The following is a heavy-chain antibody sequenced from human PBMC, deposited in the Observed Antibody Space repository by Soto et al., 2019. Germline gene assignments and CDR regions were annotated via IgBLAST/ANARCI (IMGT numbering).Heavy chain of an antibody. CDR3: ARYGATPGSSVLYLWY. CDR2: IYDSGST. D-gene: IGHD3-22*01. V-gene: IGHV4-59*01. CDR1: GGSISNYY. Sequence: QVQLQESGPGLVKSSETLSLTCTVSGGSISNYYWSWIRQPPGKGLEWIGYIYDSGSTNYNPSLKGRVTISVDTSKNQFSLQLSSVTAADTAMYYCARYGATPGSSVLYLWYWGQGTLVTVSS. J-gene: IGHJ4*02.